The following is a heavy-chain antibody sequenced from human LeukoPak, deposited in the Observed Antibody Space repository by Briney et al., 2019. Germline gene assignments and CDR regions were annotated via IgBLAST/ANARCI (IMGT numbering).Heavy chain of an antibody. CDR2: ITPDGSQK. Sequence: GGSLRLSCSASGFTFINQYMSWVRQAPVKGLECVAKITPDGSQKFYVDSVRGRFTISRDNSKNAVYLQLNRLRAEDTAMYYCAREIWWRIDFWGQGSLVTVSS. J-gene: IGHJ4*02. V-gene: IGHV3-7*01. CDR3: AREIWWRIDF. CDR1: GFTFINQY. D-gene: IGHD5-12*01.